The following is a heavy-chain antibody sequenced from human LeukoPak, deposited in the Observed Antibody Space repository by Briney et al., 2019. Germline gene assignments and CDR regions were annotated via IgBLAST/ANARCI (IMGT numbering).Heavy chain of an antibody. CDR1: GFTFSRYW. J-gene: IGHJ4*02. Sequence: GGSLRLSCAASGFTFSRYWMSWVRQAPGKGLEWVANIKPDGSEKNYVDSVKGRFTISRDNAKNSLSLQMNSLRAEDTAVYYCASTFGVGAYWGQGNLVTVSS. CDR2: IKPDGSEK. D-gene: IGHD3-3*01. CDR3: ASTFGVGAY. V-gene: IGHV3-7*05.